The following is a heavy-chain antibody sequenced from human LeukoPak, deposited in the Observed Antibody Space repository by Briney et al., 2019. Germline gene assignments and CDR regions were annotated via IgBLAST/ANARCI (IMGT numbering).Heavy chain of an antibody. V-gene: IGHV1-69*13. CDR1: GGTFSSYA. J-gene: IGHJ3*02. Sequence: ASVKVSCKASGGTFSSYAISWVRQAPGQGLEWMGGIIPIFGTANYAQKFQGRVTITADESTSTAYMELSSLRSEDTAVYYCAREHDDAFDIWGQGTMVIVSS. CDR3: AREHDDAFDI. CDR2: IIPIFGTA.